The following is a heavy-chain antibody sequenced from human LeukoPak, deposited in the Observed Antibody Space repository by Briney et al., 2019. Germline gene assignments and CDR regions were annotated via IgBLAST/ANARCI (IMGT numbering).Heavy chain of an antibody. J-gene: IGHJ1*01. CDR2: IIPILGIA. V-gene: IGHV1-69*04. CDR3: AREGGMTTVTTFQH. CDR1: GGTFSSYA. D-gene: IGHD4-17*01. Sequence: SVKVSCKASGGTFSSYAISWVRQAPGQGLEWMGRIIPILGIANYAQKFQGRVTITADESTSTAYMELSSLRSEDTAVYYCAREGGMTTVTTFQHWGQGTLVTVSS.